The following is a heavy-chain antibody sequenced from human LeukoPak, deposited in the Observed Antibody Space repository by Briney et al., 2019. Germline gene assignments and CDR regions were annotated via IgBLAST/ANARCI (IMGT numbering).Heavy chain of an antibody. V-gene: IGHV1-58*02. CDR2: IVVGSGNT. J-gene: IGHJ3*02. Sequence: SVKVSCKASGFTFTSSAMQWVRQARGQRLEWIGWIVVGSGNTNYAQKFQERVTITRDSSTSPAYMGRSGWRSEGRPGDYGGAAMIVVGNDAFDIWGQGTMVTVSS. CDR3: GAAMIVVGNDAFDI. CDR1: GFTFTSSA. D-gene: IGHD3-22*01.